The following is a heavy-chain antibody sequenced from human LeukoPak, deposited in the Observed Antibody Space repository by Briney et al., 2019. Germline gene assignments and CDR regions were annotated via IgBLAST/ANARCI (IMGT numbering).Heavy chain of an antibody. V-gene: IGHV3-53*01. CDR2: IYGGGNI. CDR3: AKDPGSSSSWWYFDY. J-gene: IGHJ4*02. CDR1: GFTVSSNY. D-gene: IGHD6-13*01. Sequence: GGSLRLSCAASGFTVSSNYMNWVRQAPGKGLEWVSVIYGGGNIYYADSVKGRFTISRDNSKNTLYVQMNSLRAEDKAVYYCAKDPGSSSSWWYFDYWGQGTLVTVSS.